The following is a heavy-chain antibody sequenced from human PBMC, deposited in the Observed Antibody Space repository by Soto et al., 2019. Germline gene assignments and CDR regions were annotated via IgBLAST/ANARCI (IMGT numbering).Heavy chain of an antibody. D-gene: IGHD1-7*01. CDR1: GGTFSSYT. Sequence: QVQLVQSGAEVKKPGSSVKVSCKASGGTFSSYTISWVRQAPGQGLEWIGRIIPILGIANYAQKFQGRVTITADKSTSTAYMELSILRSEDTVVYYCARESDNWNYRSSVGYWGQGTLVTVSS. V-gene: IGHV1-69*08. J-gene: IGHJ4*02. CDR3: ARESDNWNYRSSVGY. CDR2: IIPILGIA.